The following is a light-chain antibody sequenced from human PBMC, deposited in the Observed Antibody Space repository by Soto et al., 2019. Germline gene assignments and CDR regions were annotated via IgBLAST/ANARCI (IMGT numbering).Light chain of an antibody. CDR3: QQYYSTPQT. V-gene: IGKV4-1*01. Sequence: DIVMTQSPDSLAVSLGERATINCKSSQSVLYRSNNKNYLAWYQQKPGQPPKLLIYWASTRESGVPDRFSGSGSGTDFSLTISSLQAEDVEVYYCQQYYSTPQTFGQGNKVEIK. J-gene: IGKJ1*01. CDR1: QSVLYRSNNKNY. CDR2: WAS.